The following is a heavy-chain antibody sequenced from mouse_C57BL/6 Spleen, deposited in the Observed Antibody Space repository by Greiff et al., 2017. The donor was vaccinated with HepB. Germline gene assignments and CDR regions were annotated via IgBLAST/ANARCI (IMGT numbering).Heavy chain of an antibody. CDR2: IYPGSGST. Sequence: QVQLQQPGAELVKPGASAKMSCKASGYTFTSYWITWVKQRPGQGLEWIGDIYPGSGSTNYNEKFKSKATLTVDTSSSTAYMQLSSLTSEDSAVYYCARNYYDGYYENAMDYWGQGTSVTVSS. V-gene: IGHV1-55*01. CDR3: ARNYYDGYYENAMDY. CDR1: GYTFTSYW. D-gene: IGHD2-3*01. J-gene: IGHJ4*01.